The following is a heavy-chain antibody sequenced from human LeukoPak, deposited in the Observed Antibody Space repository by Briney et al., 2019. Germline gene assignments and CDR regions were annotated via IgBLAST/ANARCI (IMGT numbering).Heavy chain of an antibody. CDR3: ARIYSAYDTDY. D-gene: IGHD5-12*01. V-gene: IGHV4-39*01. CDR2: VYYSVAT. Sequence: SETLSLTCTVSGDSISSRTYYWGWIRQPPGKGLEWIGGVYYSVATYYNPSLKSRVTISVDTSKNQFSLKLTSVAAADTAVYYCARIYSAYDTDYWGQGTLVTVSS. J-gene: IGHJ4*02. CDR1: GDSISSRTYY.